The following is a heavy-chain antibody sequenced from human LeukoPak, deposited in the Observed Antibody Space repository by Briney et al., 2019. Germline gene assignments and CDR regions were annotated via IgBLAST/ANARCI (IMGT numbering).Heavy chain of an antibody. CDR2: IYTSGST. CDR1: GGSISSGSYY. CDR3: ATSIAVAGPTFDY. V-gene: IGHV4-61*02. D-gene: IGHD6-19*01. Sequence: SQTLSLTCTVSGGSISSGSYYWSWIRQPAGKGLEWIGRIYTSGSTNHNPSLKSRFTISVDTSKNQFSLKLSSVTAADTAVYYCATSIAVAGPTFDYWGQGTLVTVSS. J-gene: IGHJ4*02.